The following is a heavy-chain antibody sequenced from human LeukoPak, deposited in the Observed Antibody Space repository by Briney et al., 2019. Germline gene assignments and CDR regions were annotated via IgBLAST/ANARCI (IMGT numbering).Heavy chain of an antibody. J-gene: IGHJ4*02. V-gene: IGHV4-59*01. CDR3: ARDRGSSVPFDY. D-gene: IGHD6-6*01. CDR1: GGSISSYY. Sequence: SETLSLTCTVSGGSISSYYWSWIRQPPGKGLEWIGYIYYSGSTNYNPSLKSRVTISVDTSKNQFSLKLSSVTAADTAVYYCARDRGSSVPFDYWGQGTLVTVSS. CDR2: IYYSGST.